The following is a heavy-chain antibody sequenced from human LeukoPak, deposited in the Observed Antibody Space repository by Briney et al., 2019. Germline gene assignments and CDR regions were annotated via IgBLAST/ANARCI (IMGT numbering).Heavy chain of an antibody. CDR2: IWYDGSNK. J-gene: IGHJ4*02. Sequence: GGSLRLFCAASGFTFSSYGMHWVRQAPGKGLEWVAVIWYDGSNKYYADSVKGRFTISRDNSKNTLYLQMNSLRAEDTAVYYCAISNPSPFDYWGQGTLVTVSS. V-gene: IGHV3-33*01. CDR1: GFTFSSYG. CDR3: AISNPSPFDY.